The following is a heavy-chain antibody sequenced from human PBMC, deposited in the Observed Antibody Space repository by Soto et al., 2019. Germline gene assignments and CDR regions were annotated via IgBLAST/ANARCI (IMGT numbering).Heavy chain of an antibody. V-gene: IGHV4-30-4*01. CDR2: IYYSGST. CDR1: VGSFSSGDYY. D-gene: IGHD3-10*01. Sequence: QVQLQESAPGRVKPSQTLPLTCTVSVGSFSSGDYYWSWIGKPPGKALEWIGYIYYSGSTYYNPSLKSRVTISVDTSKNQFSLKLSSVTAADTAVYYCARVGGFGATTIDYWGQGTLVTVSS. J-gene: IGHJ4*02. CDR3: ARVGGFGATTIDY.